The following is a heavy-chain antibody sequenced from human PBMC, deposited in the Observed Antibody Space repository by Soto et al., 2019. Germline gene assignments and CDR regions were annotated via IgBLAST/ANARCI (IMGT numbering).Heavy chain of an antibody. CDR2: IYYSGST. V-gene: IGHV4-59*01. CDR1: GGSISSYY. Sequence: PSETLSLTCTVSGGSISSYYWSWIRQPPGKGLEWIGYIYYSGSTNYNPSLKSRVTISVDTSKNQFSLKLSSVTAADTAVYYCARVLESSGTGSLNYYYYYYMDVWGKGTTVTVSS. D-gene: IGHD3-10*01. CDR3: ARVLESSGTGSLNYYYYYYMDV. J-gene: IGHJ6*03.